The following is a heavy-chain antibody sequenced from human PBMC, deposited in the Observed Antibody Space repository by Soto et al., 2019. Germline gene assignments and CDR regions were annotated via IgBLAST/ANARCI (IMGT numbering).Heavy chain of an antibody. Sequence: EAHLVGSVGGLVQPGGSLRLSCAASGFAVSANYLSWVRQAPGKGLEWVSLIYSGGDTDYADSVRGRFTISRDNSKNTLYLQMNSLKAEDTAVYYCATRMTTAPYWGQGALVNVSS. V-gene: IGHV3-66*01. CDR3: ATRMTTAPY. CDR1: GFAVSANY. J-gene: IGHJ4*02. D-gene: IGHD4-17*01. CDR2: IYSGGDT.